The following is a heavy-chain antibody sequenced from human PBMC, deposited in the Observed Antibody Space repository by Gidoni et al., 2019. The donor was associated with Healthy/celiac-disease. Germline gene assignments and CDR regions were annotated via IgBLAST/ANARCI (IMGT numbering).Heavy chain of an antibody. CDR1: GGSISSYY. J-gene: IGHJ4*02. CDR2: IYYSVST. V-gene: IGHV4-59*08. Sequence: QVQLQAPAPGLVKPSETLSFPCLAPGGSISSYYWSWIRQPPGKGLEWNGYIYYSVSTNYNTSIKRRVTISVDTSKNQFSLKLSAVTAADTSVYYYARSRGVPFDYWGQGTLVTVSS. D-gene: IGHD3-10*01. CDR3: ARSRGVPFDY.